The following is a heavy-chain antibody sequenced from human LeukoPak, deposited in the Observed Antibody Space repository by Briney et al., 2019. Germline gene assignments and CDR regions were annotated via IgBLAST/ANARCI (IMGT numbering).Heavy chain of an antibody. J-gene: IGHJ6*02. CDR3: ARLPMSGYYYYGMDV. CDR1: GGSISSGDYY. CDR2: IYYSGST. Sequence: SQTLSLTCTVSGGSISSGDYYWSWIRQPPGKGLEWIGYIYYSGSTNYNPSLKSRVTISVDTSKNQFSLKLSSVTAADTAVYYCARLPMSGYYYYGMDVWGQGTTVTVSS. V-gene: IGHV4-30-4*01.